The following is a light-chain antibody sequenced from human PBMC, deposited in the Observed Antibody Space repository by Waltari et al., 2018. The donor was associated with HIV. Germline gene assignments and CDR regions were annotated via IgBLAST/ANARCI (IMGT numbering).Light chain of an antibody. CDR1: QSVTSTY. V-gene: IGKV3-20*01. J-gene: IGKJ1*01. CDR2: GAS. Sequence: EIVLTQSPGTLYLSPGERAPLSCRASQSVTSTYFAWYQQKPGQAPRLLIYGASSRATGIPDRFSGTGSGTDFTLTISRLEPEDFALYYCQQYGSLQWTFGQGTKVEIK. CDR3: QQYGSLQWT.